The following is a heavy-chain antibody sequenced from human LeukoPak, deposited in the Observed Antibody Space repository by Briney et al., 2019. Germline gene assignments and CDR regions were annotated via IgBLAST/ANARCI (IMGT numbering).Heavy chain of an antibody. Sequence: PSETLSLTCAVYGGSFSGYYVSWIRQPPGKGLEWIGSIYYSGSTYYNPSLKSRVTISVDTSKNQFSLKLSSVTAADTAVYYCARRGLGYCSGGSCSQYYLDYWGQGTLVTVPS. J-gene: IGHJ4*02. D-gene: IGHD2-15*01. CDR2: IYYSGST. CDR1: GGSFSGYY. CDR3: ARRGLGYCSGGSCSQYYLDY. V-gene: IGHV4-34*01.